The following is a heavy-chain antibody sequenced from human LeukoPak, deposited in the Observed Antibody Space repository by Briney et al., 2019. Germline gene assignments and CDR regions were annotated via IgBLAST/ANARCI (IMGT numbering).Heavy chain of an antibody. CDR3: ARGGIFATVTEFFDY. CDR2: ISYDGSNK. CDR1: GFTFSSYA. D-gene: IGHD4-17*01. Sequence: PGGSLRLSCAASGFTFSSYAMHWVRQAPGKGLEWVAVISYDGSNKYYADSVKGRFTISRGNAKNSLYLQMNSLRAEDTAVYYCARGGIFATVTEFFDYWGQGTLVTVSS. J-gene: IGHJ4*02. V-gene: IGHV3-30-3*01.